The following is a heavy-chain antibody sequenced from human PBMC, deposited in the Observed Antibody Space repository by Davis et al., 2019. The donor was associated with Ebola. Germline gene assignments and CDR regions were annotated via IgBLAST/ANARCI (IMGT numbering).Heavy chain of an antibody. CDR1: GGSISSGGYY. J-gene: IGHJ6*02. Sequence: GSLRLSCTVSGGSISSGGYYWSWIRQHPGKGLEWIGEINHSGSTNYNPSLKSRVTISVDTSKNQFSLKLSSVTAADTAVYYCARGGLQWLPYYYYGMDVWGQGTTVTVSS. V-gene: IGHV4-39*07. D-gene: IGHD6-19*01. CDR3: ARGGLQWLPYYYYGMDV. CDR2: INHSGST.